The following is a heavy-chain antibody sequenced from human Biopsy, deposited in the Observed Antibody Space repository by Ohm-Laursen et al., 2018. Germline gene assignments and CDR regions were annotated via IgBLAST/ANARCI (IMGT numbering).Heavy chain of an antibody. CDR1: GGSITSRTHY. J-gene: IGHJ5*02. V-gene: IGHV4-39*01. Sequence: TLSLTCTLSGGSITSRTHYWGWIRQTPGKGLEWIGTVYYSGTTYDNPSLKNRVIISVDTSKNQFSLSLKTVTAADTAVYCCARHDLSDFWSGYPNFFDRWGQGTLVTVSS. CDR2: VYYSGTT. CDR3: ARHDLSDFWSGYPNFFDR. D-gene: IGHD3-3*01.